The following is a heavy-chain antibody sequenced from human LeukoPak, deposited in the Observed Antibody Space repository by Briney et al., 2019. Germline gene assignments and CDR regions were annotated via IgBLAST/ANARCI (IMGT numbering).Heavy chain of an antibody. CDR2: IYSGGST. CDR3: ARAPGGHSSGWYRGIDY. CDR1: GFTVSSNY. J-gene: IGHJ4*02. V-gene: IGHV3-66*01. Sequence: GGSLRLSCAASGFTVSSNYMSWVRQAAGKGLEWVSVIYSGGSTYYADSVKGRFTISRDNSKNTLYLQMNSLRAEDTAVYYCARAPGGHSSGWYRGIDYWGQGTLVTVSS. D-gene: IGHD6-19*01.